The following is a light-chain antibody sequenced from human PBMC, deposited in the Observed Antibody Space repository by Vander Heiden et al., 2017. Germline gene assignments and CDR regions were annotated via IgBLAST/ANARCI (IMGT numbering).Light chain of an antibody. Sequence: DIQMTQSPSSLSASVGDRVTITCRASQSINIYLNWYQHAPGKAPKLLIYAASNLPSEVPSRFSGSGSGTDFTLAITSREPEDFATYYCQQSYSTPLTLGGGTKVEIK. V-gene: IGKV1-39*01. CDR1: QSINIY. J-gene: IGKJ4*01. CDR3: QQSYSTPLT. CDR2: AAS.